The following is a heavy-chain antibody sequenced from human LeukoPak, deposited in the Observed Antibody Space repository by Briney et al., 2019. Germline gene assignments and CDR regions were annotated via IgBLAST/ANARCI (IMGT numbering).Heavy chain of an antibody. J-gene: IGHJ3*02. CDR3: VTFSTVVASPYDAFDI. V-gene: IGHV4-4*02. CDR2: THHGGNT. Sequence: SETLSLTCAVSGGSITSINWWNWVRQPPGKGLEWIGETHHGGNTKYNPSLKSRLTISVDKSKNQFSLKLSSVTAADTAMYYCVTFSTVVASPYDAFDIWGQGTMVTVSS. D-gene: IGHD2-15*01. CDR1: GGSITSINW.